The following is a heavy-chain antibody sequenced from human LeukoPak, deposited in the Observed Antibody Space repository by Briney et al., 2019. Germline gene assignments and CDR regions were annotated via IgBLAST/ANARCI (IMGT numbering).Heavy chain of an antibody. CDR1: GGSISSYY. Sequence: SETLSLTCTVSGGSISSYYWSWIRQPPGKGLEWIGYIYYSGSTNYNPSLKSRVTISVDTSKNQFSLKLSSVTPADTAVYYCAKGPGHYGGFPDYYGMDVWGQGTTVTVSS. J-gene: IGHJ6*02. V-gene: IGHV4-59*01. D-gene: IGHD4-23*01. CDR3: AKGPGHYGGFPDYYGMDV. CDR2: IYYSGST.